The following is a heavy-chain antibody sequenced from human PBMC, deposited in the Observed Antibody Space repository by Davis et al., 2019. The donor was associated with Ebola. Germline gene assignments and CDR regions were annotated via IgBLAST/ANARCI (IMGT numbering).Heavy chain of an antibody. CDR1: GYTFTNYY. D-gene: IGHD5-24*01. J-gene: IGHJ4*02. CDR3: AKDRGDGYNWGIDY. Sequence: ASVTVSCKTSGYTFTNYYINWVRQAPGQGLEWMGWIDPNSGDTNFAQKFQGRVTLTRDTSITTAYMELSGLRSDDSAVYYCAKDRGDGYNWGIDYWGQGTLVTVSS. CDR2: IDPNSGDT. V-gene: IGHV1-2*02.